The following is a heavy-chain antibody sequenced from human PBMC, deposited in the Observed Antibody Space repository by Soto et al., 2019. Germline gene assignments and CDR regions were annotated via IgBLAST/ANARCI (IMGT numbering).Heavy chain of an antibody. CDR1: CFTFSRPG. J-gene: IGHJ6*02. Sequence: APVKGSPKASCFTFSRPGISLGGPAPGQRLEWMGWISAYNGNTNYAQKLQGRVTMTTDTSTSTAYMELRSLRSDDTAVYYCARGGVGASYYYYYGMDVWGQGTTVTVSS. V-gene: IGHV1-18*01. D-gene: IGHD1-26*01. CDR2: ISAYNGNT. CDR3: ARGGVGASYYYYYGMDV.